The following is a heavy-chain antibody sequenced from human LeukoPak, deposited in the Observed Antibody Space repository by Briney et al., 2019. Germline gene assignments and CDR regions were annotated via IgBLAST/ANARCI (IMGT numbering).Heavy chain of an antibody. Sequence: PGGSLRLSCAASGFTVSSNYMSWVRQAPGEGLEWVSVIYSGGSTYYADSVKGRFTISRDNSKNTLYLQMNSLRAEDTAVYYCAKRFSTSSRYYGMDVWGQGTTVTVSS. D-gene: IGHD2-2*01. CDR2: IYSGGST. J-gene: IGHJ6*02. CDR3: AKRFSTSSRYYGMDV. V-gene: IGHV3-53*01. CDR1: GFTVSSNY.